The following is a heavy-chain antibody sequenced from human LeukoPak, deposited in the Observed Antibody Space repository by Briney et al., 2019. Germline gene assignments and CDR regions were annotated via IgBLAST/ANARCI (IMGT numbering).Heavy chain of an antibody. Sequence: PGGSLRLSCAASGFTFSSYAMSWVRQAPGKGLEWVSAISGSGGSTYYADSVKGRFTISRDSSKNTLYLQMNSLRAEDTAVYYCAKDLAYCGGDCYTGLDYWGQGTLVTVSS. J-gene: IGHJ4*02. CDR3: AKDLAYCGGDCYTGLDY. D-gene: IGHD2-21*01. CDR1: GFTFSSYA. CDR2: ISGSGGST. V-gene: IGHV3-23*01.